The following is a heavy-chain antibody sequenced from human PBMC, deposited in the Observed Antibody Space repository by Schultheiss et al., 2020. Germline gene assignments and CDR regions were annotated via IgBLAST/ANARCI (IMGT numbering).Heavy chain of an antibody. D-gene: IGHD5-24*01. J-gene: IGHJ4*02. CDR2: IIPIFGTA. V-gene: IGHV1-69*13. Sequence: SVKVSCKASGGTFSSYAISWVRQAPGQGLEWMGGIIPIFGTANYAQKFQGRVTITADESTSTAYMELSSLRSEDTAVYYCARTNRDGYNGFDYWGQGTLVTVSS. CDR3: ARTNRDGYNGFDY. CDR1: GGTFSSYA.